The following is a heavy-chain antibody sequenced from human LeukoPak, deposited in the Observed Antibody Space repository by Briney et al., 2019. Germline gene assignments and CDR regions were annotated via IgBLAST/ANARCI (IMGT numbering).Heavy chain of an antibody. V-gene: IGHV4-34*01. CDR1: GGSFGGYY. D-gene: IGHD3-3*01. Sequence: PSETLSLTCAVYGGSFGGYYWSWIRQPPGKGLEWIGEINHSGSTNYNPSLKSRVTISVDTSKNQFSLKLSSVTAADTAVYYCARHPYDFWSGYPFDYWGQGTLVTVSS. CDR2: INHSGST. CDR3: ARHPYDFWSGYPFDY. J-gene: IGHJ4*02.